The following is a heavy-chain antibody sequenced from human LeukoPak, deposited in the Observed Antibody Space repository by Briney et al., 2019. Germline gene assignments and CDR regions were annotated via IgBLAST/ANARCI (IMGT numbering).Heavy chain of an antibody. V-gene: IGHV3-48*01. CDR1: GFTFSSYS. Sequence: GGSLRLSCAASGFTFSSYSMNWVRQAPGKGLEWVSYISSSSSTIYYADSVEGRFTISRDNAKNSLYLQMNSLRAEDTAVYYCARDGGYSSSWTPFDYWGQGTLVTVSS. D-gene: IGHD6-13*01. CDR2: ISSSSSTI. CDR3: ARDGGYSSSWTPFDY. J-gene: IGHJ4*02.